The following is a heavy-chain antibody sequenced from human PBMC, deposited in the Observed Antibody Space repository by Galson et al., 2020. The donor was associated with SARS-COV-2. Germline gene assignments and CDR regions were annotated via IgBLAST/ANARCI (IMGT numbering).Heavy chain of an antibody. J-gene: IGHJ4*02. Sequence: ASVTVSCKASGYTFNTYGVTWVRQAPGQGLEWVGWISAFNGNTNSAQKVQGRVTMTTDTSTSTAYMELRRLRSDDTAVYYCARLLGSGSFIDYWGQGTLVTVSS. V-gene: IGHV1-18*01. CDR2: ISAFNGNT. D-gene: IGHD3-10*01. CDR1: GYTFNTYG. CDR3: ARLLGSGSFIDY.